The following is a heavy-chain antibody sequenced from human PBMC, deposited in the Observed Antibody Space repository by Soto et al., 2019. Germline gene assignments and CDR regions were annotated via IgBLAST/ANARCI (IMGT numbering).Heavy chain of an antibody. V-gene: IGHV1-18*01. CDR2: ISAYNGNT. D-gene: IGHD2-2*01. CDR1: GYTFTNYG. Sequence: QVQLVQSGAEVKKPGASVKVSCKASGYTFTNYGISWVRQAPGQGLEWIGWISAYNGNTNYAQKLQGRVTMTTETSTSTAYMEMRSLRSDDTAVYYCARTKGRCISTSCYAYGMDVWGQGTTVTVSS. CDR3: ARTKGRCISTSCYAYGMDV. J-gene: IGHJ6*02.